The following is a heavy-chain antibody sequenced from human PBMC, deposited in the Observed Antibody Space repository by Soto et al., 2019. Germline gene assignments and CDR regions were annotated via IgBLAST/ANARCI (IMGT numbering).Heavy chain of an antibody. CDR1: GFTFSSYA. Sequence: EVQLWESGGGLVQPGGSVRLSCAASGFTFSSYAMTWVRQAPGKGLEWVSGISGSGGSIYYADSVKGRFTISRDNSKSTLYLQTNSLRVEDTAVYYCAKSVEWLFHYYYGMDVWGQGTTVTVSS. D-gene: IGHD3-3*01. CDR3: AKSVEWLFHYYYGMDV. V-gene: IGHV3-23*01. CDR2: ISGSGGSI. J-gene: IGHJ6*02.